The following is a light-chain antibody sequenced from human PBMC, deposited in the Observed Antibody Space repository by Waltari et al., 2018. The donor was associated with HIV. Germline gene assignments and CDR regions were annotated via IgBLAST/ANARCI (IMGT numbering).Light chain of an antibody. CDR1: QSVLYSSNNKNY. V-gene: IGKV4-1*01. J-gene: IGKJ4*01. Sequence: DIVMTQSPDSLAVSLGERATINCKSSQSVLYSSNNKNYLAWYQQKPGRPPKLLISWASTRESGVPDRFSGSGSGTDFTLTISSLQAEDVAVYYCQQYYSTLTFGGGTKVEIK. CDR2: WAS. CDR3: QQYYSTLT.